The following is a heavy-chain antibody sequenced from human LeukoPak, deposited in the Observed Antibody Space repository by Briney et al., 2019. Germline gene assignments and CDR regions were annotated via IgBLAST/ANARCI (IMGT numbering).Heavy chain of an antibody. D-gene: IGHD2-15*01. CDR2: IKQDGSEK. CDR1: GFTFSSYW. J-gene: IGHJ4*02. CDR3: AKDLQVVVAARVDY. V-gene: IGHV3-7*03. Sequence: GGSLRLSCAASGFTFSSYWMSWVRQAPGKGLKWVANIKQDGSEKYYVDSVKGRFTISRDNAKNSLYLQMNSPRAEDTAVYYCAKDLQVVVAARVDYWGQGTLVTVSS.